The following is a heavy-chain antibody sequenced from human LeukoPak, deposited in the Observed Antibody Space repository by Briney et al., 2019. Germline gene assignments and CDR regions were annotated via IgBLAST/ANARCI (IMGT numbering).Heavy chain of an antibody. V-gene: IGHV4-34*01. CDR3: ARVVSGRRDAGYFDY. Sequence: PSETLSLTCAVYGGSFSGYYWSWIRQPPGKGLEWIGEINHSGSTNYNPSLKSRVTISVDTSKNQFPLKLSSVTAADTAVYYCARVVSGRRDAGYFDYWGQGTLVTVSS. CDR1: GGSFSGYY. D-gene: IGHD2-15*01. CDR2: INHSGST. J-gene: IGHJ4*02.